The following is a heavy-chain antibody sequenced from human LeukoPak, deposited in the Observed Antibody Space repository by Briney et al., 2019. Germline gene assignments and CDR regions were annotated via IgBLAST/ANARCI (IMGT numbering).Heavy chain of an antibody. CDR2: IYSGGGT. J-gene: IGHJ4*02. CDR3: ARGATQCDSFDY. D-gene: IGHD3-22*01. Sequence: GGSLRLSCAASGVTVSSNFMSCVPQAPGKGLEAFSGIYSGGGTYHSDSVKGRFTISRDNSKTSLFLQMNSLRAEDAAVYYCARGATQCDSFDYWGRGTLVSVFS. CDR1: GVTVSSNF. V-gene: IGHV3-53*01.